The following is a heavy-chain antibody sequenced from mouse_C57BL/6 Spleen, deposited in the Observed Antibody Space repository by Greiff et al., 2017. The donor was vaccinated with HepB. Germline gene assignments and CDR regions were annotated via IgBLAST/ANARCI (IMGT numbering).Heavy chain of an antibody. Sequence: VQLQQSGAELVMPGASVKLSCKASGYTFTSYWMHWVKQRPGQGLEWIGEIDPSDSYTNYNQKFKGKSTLTVDKSSSTAYMQLSSLTSEDSAVYYCARTGTGRDYFDYWGQGTTLTVS. V-gene: IGHV1-69*01. D-gene: IGHD4-1*01. CDR2: IDPSDSYT. CDR3: ARTGTGRDYFDY. J-gene: IGHJ2*01. CDR1: GYTFTSYW.